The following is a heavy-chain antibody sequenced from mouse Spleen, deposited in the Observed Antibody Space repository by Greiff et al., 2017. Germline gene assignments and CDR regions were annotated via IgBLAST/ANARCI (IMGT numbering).Heavy chain of an antibody. Sequence: EVKLVESGPGLVKPSQSLSLTCTVTGYSITSDYAWNWIRQFPGNKLEWMGYISYSGSTSYNPSLKSRISITRDTSKNQFFLQLNSVTTEDTATYYCARWGYGSSSYAMDYWGQGTSVTVSS. J-gene: IGHJ4*01. D-gene: IGHD1-1*01. CDR3: ARWGYGSSSYAMDY. CDR1: GYSITSDYA. CDR2: ISYSGST. V-gene: IGHV3-2*02.